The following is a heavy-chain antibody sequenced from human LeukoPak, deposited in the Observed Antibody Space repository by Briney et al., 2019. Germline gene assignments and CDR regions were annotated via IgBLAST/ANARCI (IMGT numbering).Heavy chain of an antibody. D-gene: IGHD2-8*02. J-gene: IGHJ4*02. V-gene: IGHV3-21*01. CDR1: GFTFSSYT. Sequence: GGSLRLSCAASGFTFSSYTMNWVRQAPGKGLEWVSSISSSSSYIYYADSVKGQFTISRDNAKNSLYLQMNSLRAEDTAVYYCARDRRSDGDFDYWGQGTLVTVSS. CDR3: ARDRRSDGDFDY. CDR2: ISSSSSYI.